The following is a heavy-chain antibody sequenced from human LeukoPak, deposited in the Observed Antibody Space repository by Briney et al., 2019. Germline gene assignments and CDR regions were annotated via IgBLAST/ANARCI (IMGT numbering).Heavy chain of an antibody. CDR2: INSDGSST. CDR3: ATLGRVDVADY. J-gene: IGHJ4*02. Sequence: PGGSLRLSCAASGLTFSRYWMHWVRQAPGEGLVWVSRINSDGSSTSYADSVKGRFTISRDNAKNTLYLQMNSLRAEDTAVYYCATLGRVDVADYWGQGTLVTVSS. V-gene: IGHV3-74*01. CDR1: GLTFSRYW. D-gene: IGHD7-27*01.